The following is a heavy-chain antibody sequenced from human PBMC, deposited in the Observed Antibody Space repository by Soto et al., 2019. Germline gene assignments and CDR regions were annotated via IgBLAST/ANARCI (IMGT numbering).Heavy chain of an antibody. Sequence: QVQLQESSPGLVKPSETLSLTCTVSGGSISSYYWSWIRQPPGKGLEWIAYIYYSGRTNYNPSLKSRVTISIDTSKNQFSLKLSSVTAADTAVYYCARDGSSGYYYFDYWGLGTLVTVSS. CDR1: GGSISSYY. V-gene: IGHV4-59*01. CDR2: IYYSGRT. D-gene: IGHD3-22*01. CDR3: ARDGSSGYYYFDY. J-gene: IGHJ4*02.